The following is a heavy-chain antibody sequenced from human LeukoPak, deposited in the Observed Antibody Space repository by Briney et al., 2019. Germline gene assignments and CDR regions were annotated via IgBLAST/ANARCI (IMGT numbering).Heavy chain of an antibody. CDR2: INPNSGGT. J-gene: IGHJ4*02. V-gene: IGHV1-2*02. D-gene: IGHD6-19*01. Sequence: ASVKVSCKASGYTFTGYYMHWVRQAPGQGLEWMGWINPNSGGTNYAQKFQGRVTMTRDTSISTAYMELSRLRSDDTAVYYCARDPRSVAGRSDYWGQETLVTVSS. CDR1: GYTFTGYY. CDR3: ARDPRSVAGRSDY.